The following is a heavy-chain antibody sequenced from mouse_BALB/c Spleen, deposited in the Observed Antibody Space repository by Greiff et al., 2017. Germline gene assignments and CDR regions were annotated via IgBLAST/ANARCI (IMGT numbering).Heavy chain of an antibody. CDR2: INPYNGDT. CDR3: ARWDDYGGFAY. J-gene: IGHJ3*01. D-gene: IGHD2-4*01. CDR1: GYSFTGYF. V-gene: IGHV1-20*02. Sequence: EVQLVESGPELVKPGASVKISCKASGYSFTGYFMNWVMQSHGKSLEWIGRINPYNGDTFYNQKFKGKATLTVDKSSSTAHMELRSLASEDSAVYYCARWDDYGGFAYWGQGTLVTVSA.